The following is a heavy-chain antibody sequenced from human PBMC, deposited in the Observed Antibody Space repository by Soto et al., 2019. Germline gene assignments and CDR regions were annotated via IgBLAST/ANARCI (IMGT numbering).Heavy chain of an antibody. D-gene: IGHD3-22*01. CDR1: GCTFTSYG. V-gene: IGHV1-18*01. CDR3: ARCAWDSSGYYFDY. Sequence: GAAVKVSCKACGCTFTSYGISWVRQAPGQGLEWMGWISAYNGNTNYAQKLQGRVTMTTDTSTSTAYMELRSLRSDDTAVYYCARCAWDSSGYYFDYWGQGTLVTVSS. J-gene: IGHJ4*02. CDR2: ISAYNGNT.